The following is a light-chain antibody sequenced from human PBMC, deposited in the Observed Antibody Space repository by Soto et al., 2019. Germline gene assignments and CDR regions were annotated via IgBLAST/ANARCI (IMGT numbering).Light chain of an antibody. J-gene: IGKJ4*01. CDR2: GAS. CDR1: RNINRK. Sequence: EIVMTQSPATLSVSPGERATLSCRASRNINRKLAWYQQKPGQAPRLLISGASTRATGIPARFSGSGSGTEFTLTISRLQSEDFAVYYCQQYYDYPPLIFSGGNKVEIK. CDR3: QQYYDYPPLI. V-gene: IGKV3-15*01.